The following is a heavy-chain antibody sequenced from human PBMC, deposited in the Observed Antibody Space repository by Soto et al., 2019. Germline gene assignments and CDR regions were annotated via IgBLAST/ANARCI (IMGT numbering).Heavy chain of an antibody. CDR3: ARVGKVTTSYYYYYMDV. D-gene: IGHD4-17*01. Sequence: PSETLSLTCTVSGGSISSYYWSWIRQPPGKGLEWIGYIYYSGSTNYNPSLKSRVTISVDTSKNQFSLKLSSVTAADTAVYYCARVGKVTTSYYYYYMDVWGKGTKVTVSS. CDR2: IYYSGST. V-gene: IGHV4-59*01. J-gene: IGHJ6*03. CDR1: GGSISSYY.